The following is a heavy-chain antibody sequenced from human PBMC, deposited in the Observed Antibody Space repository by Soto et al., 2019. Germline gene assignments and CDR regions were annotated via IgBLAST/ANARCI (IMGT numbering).Heavy chain of an antibody. CDR1: GFTFSSYA. V-gene: IGHV3-23*01. Sequence: GGSLRLSCAASGFTFSSYAMIWVRQAPGKGLEWVSAISGSGGSTYYADSVKGRFTISRDNSKNTLYLQMNSLRAEDTAVYYCAKAQRGIMIFGVRLSGFDYWGQGTLVTVSS. J-gene: IGHJ4*02. CDR2: ISGSGGST. CDR3: AKAQRGIMIFGVRLSGFDY. D-gene: IGHD3-3*01.